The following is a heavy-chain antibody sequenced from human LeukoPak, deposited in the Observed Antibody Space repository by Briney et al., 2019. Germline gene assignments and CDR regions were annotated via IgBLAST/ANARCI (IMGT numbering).Heavy chain of an antibody. J-gene: IGHJ4*02. CDR3: ARDLAPVRYDFWSGYLVD. V-gene: IGHV1-69*05. D-gene: IGHD3-3*01. Sequence: GASVKVSCKASGGTFSSYAISWVRQAPGQGLDWMGRIIPIFGTANYAQKFQGRVTITTDESTSTAYMELSSLRSEETAVYYCARDLAPVRYDFWSGYLVDWGQGTLVTVSS. CDR2: IIPIFGTA. CDR1: GGTFSSYA.